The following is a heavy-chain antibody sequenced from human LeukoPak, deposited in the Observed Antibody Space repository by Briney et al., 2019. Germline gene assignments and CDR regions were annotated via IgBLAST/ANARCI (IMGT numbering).Heavy chain of an antibody. Sequence: GGSLRLSCAASGFTFSSYSMSWFRQAPGKGLQWVGLIRRKASGGTAQYAASVKDRFIISRDDSKSIVYLQMISLKTEDTALYYCSRDHGTRNGWYFDYWGQGALVTVSS. V-gene: IGHV3-49*03. CDR1: GFTFSSYS. D-gene: IGHD5-24*01. CDR2: IRRKASGGTA. CDR3: SRDHGTRNGWYFDY. J-gene: IGHJ4*02.